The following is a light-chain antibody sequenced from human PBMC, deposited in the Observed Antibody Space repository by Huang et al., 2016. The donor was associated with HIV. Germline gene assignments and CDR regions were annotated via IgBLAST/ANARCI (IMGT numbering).Light chain of an antibody. CDR1: QSISWW. CDR2: KAS. J-gene: IGKJ4*01. Sequence: DIQMTQSPSTLSASVGDRVTITCRASQSISWWLAWYQQKPGKARKLLIYKASSLESGVPSRFSGSGSGTEFTLTISSLQPDDFATYYCQQYDSSSLTFGGGTKVEIK. CDR3: QQYDSSSLT. V-gene: IGKV1-5*03.